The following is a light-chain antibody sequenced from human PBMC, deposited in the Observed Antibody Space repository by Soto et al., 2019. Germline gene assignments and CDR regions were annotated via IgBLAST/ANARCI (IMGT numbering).Light chain of an antibody. CDR3: QQYNNWPPTWT. CDR1: QSVSNN. V-gene: IGKV3-15*01. Sequence: EIVMTQSPATLSVSPGESATLSCRASQSVSNNLAWYQQKPGQAPRLPIYGASTRATGFPARFSGSGSGTEFTLTISSLQSEDFAVYYCQQYNNWPPTWTFGQGTKVEIK. J-gene: IGKJ1*01. CDR2: GAS.